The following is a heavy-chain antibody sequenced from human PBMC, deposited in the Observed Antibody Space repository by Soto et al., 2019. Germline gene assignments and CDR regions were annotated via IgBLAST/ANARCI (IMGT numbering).Heavy chain of an antibody. V-gene: IGHV4-34*01. CDR3: ARGVVATTRLFDS. Sequence: QVQLQQGGAGLLKPSETLSLTCTIYGGCLSGYYWSWMRQPPGKGLEWIGEINHSGSTNYNSSLKSRVTISVDTSKNQLSLNLTSVTAADTAVYYCARGVVATTRLFDSWGQGTLVTVSS. D-gene: IGHD5-12*01. CDR2: INHSGST. CDR1: GGCLSGYY. J-gene: IGHJ4*02.